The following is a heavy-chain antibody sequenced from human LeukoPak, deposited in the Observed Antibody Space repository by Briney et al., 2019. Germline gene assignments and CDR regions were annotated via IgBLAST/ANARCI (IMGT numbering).Heavy chain of an antibody. Sequence: PSETLSLTCTVSGASPYWTWIRQPPGTGLEWIGYIYSTTGTTNSNPSLKSRVTMSLDTSKKHLSLKLSAVTAADTAVYYCARGYGWFDPWGQG. CDR3: ARGYGWFDP. D-gene: IGHD3-10*01. V-gene: IGHV4-4*09. CDR1: GASPY. CDR2: IYSTTGTT. J-gene: IGHJ5*02.